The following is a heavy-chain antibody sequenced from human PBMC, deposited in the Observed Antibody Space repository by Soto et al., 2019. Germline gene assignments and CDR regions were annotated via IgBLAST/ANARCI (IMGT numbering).Heavy chain of an antibody. D-gene: IGHD6-19*01. V-gene: IGHV3-7*01. CDR2: IKQDGSEK. CDR3: ARDADASGWYHYGFDV. J-gene: IGHJ6*02. Sequence: PGGSLRLSCAASGFTLSSYWMNWVRQAPGKGLEWVASIKQDGSEKYYVDSVKGRFFISRDNAKNSLYLQLNSLRAEDTAVYYCARDADASGWYHYGFDVWGQGTLVTVSS. CDR1: GFTLSSYW.